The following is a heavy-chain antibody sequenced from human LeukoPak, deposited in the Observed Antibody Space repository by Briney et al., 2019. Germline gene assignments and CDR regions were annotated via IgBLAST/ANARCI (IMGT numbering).Heavy chain of an antibody. CDR3: ARGGYYDSTESPYYFDY. J-gene: IGHJ4*02. Sequence: SETLSLTCTVSGGSIRSSYYYWGWIRQPPGKGLEWIGSIYDSGSTYYNPSLKSRVTISVDTSKNQFSLKLNSVTAADTAVYYCARGGYYDSTESPYYFDYWGQGTLVTVSS. D-gene: IGHD3-22*01. CDR1: GGSIRSSYYY. V-gene: IGHV4-39*01. CDR2: IYDSGST.